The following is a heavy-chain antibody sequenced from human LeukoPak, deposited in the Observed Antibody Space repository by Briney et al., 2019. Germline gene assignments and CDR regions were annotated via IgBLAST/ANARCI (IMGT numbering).Heavy chain of an antibody. D-gene: IGHD1-1*01. V-gene: IGHV4-4*09. J-gene: IGHJ4*02. Sequence: SETLSLTCTTSGVSISRFYWSWVRPPPGEGLEWIGNIYSGVPTYFNPSLKSRLIISVDTSKNQFFLTLTAVTAADTAMYYCVQTTGWPGFDYWGQGILVTVSS. CDR1: GVSISRFY. CDR3: VQTTGWPGFDY. CDR2: IYSGVPT.